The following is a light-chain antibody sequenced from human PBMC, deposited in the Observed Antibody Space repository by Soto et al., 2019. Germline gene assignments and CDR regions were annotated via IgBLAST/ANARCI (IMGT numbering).Light chain of an antibody. V-gene: IGKV3-20*01. Sequence: EIVMTQSPATLSVSPGERATLSCRASQYVSSFLAWYQQKPGQAPRLLIYGASNRATGIPDRFSGSGSGTDFTLTISRLEPEDFAVYYCQQYGSSGTFGQGTKVDIK. CDR2: GAS. CDR1: QYVSSF. J-gene: IGKJ1*01. CDR3: QQYGSSGT.